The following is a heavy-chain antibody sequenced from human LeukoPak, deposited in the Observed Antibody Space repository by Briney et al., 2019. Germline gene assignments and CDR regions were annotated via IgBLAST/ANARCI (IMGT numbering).Heavy chain of an antibody. D-gene: IGHD2-15*01. CDR3: ATPGYCSGGSCYSDAFDI. CDR1: GYTFTSYG. CDR2: IIPIFGTA. J-gene: IGHJ3*02. Sequence: GASVKVSCKASGYTFTSYGISWVRQAPGQGLEWMGRIIPIFGTANYAQKFQGRVTITTDESTSTAYMELSSLRSEDTAVYYCATPGYCSGGSCYSDAFDIWGQGTMVTVSS. V-gene: IGHV1-69*05.